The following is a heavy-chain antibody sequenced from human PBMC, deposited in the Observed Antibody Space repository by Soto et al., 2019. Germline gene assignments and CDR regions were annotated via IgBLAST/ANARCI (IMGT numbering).Heavy chain of an antibody. CDR1: GGSISSGDYY. CDR3: ARDRLLYGMDV. J-gene: IGHJ6*02. D-gene: IGHD1-1*01. V-gene: IGHV4-30-4*01. CDR2: IYYSGST. Sequence: PSETLSLTCTVSGGSISSGDYYWSWIRQPPGKGLEWIGYIYYSGSTYYNPSLKSRVTISVDTSKNQFSLKLSSVTAADTAVYYCARDRLLYGMDVWGQGTTVTVSS.